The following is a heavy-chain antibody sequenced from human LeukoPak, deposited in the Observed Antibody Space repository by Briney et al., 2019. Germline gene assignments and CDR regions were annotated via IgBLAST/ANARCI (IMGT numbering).Heavy chain of an antibody. D-gene: IGHD3-16*02. V-gene: IGHV7-4-1*02. Sequence: GASVNVSCKASGYTFTNYAMNWVRQAPGQGLEWMGWIHPSTGNPTYAQDFTGRFVFSLNTSVSTTYLQISSLKAEDTAVYYCARAYQRLGQLSLPDYWGQGTLVTVSS. CDR1: GYTFTNYA. J-gene: IGHJ4*02. CDR2: IHPSTGNP. CDR3: ARAYQRLGQLSLPDY.